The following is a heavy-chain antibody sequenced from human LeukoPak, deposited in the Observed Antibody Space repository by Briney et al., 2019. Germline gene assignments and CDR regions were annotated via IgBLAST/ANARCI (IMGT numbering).Heavy chain of an antibody. V-gene: IGHV4-4*07. Sequence: SETLSLTCTVSGGSISKYYWSWIRQPAGKGLEWIGRIYASGSTDYNPSLKGRVTMSVDTSKNQFSLNLSSVTAADTAVYYCARDVLTRAETHNWFDPWGQGTLLTVSS. CDR2: IYASGST. CDR1: GGSISKYY. J-gene: IGHJ5*02. CDR3: ARDVLTRAETHNWFDP. D-gene: IGHD3-9*01.